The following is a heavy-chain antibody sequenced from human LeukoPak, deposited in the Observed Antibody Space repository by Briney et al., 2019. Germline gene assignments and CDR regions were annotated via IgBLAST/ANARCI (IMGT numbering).Heavy chain of an antibody. CDR3: ASRSGYCSSTSCPPEDMYYYYYMDV. CDR2: ISAYSGNT. Sequence: ASVKVSCKASGYTFTNYGVSWVRQAPGQGLEWMGWISAYSGNTNYAQKLQGRVIMTTDTSTSTAYMELSSLRSEDTAVYYCASRSGYCSSTSCPPEDMYYYYYMDVWGKGTTVTVSS. V-gene: IGHV1-18*01. CDR1: GYTFTNYG. J-gene: IGHJ6*03. D-gene: IGHD2-2*01.